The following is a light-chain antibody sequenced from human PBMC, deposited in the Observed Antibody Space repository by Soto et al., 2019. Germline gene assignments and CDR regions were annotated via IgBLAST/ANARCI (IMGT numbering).Light chain of an antibody. CDR2: DVS. J-gene: IGLJ1*01. Sequence: QSVLTQPASVSGSPGQSITISCTGTSRDVGAYNYVSWFQQHPGKAPKLMIFDVSSRPSGVSDRFSGSKSGNTASLTISGLQAEDEADYYCHSYTSTNTYVFGTGTKVTVL. CDR3: HSYTSTNTYV. V-gene: IGLV2-14*03. CDR1: SRDVGAYNY.